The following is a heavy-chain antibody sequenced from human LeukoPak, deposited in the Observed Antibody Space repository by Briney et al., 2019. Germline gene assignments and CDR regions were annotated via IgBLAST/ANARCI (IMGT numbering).Heavy chain of an antibody. CDR2: IKQDGSEK. J-gene: IGHJ6*03. V-gene: IGHV3-7*01. D-gene: IGHD1-1*01. CDR3: ARDRLLEDRDYNYYYYMDV. CDR1: GFTFSSYW. Sequence: GGSLRLSCAASGFTFSSYWMSWVRQAPGKGLEWVANIKQDGSEKYYVDSVKGRFTISRDNAKNSLSLQMNSLRAEDTAVYYCARDRLLEDRDYNYYYYMDVWGIGTTVTVSS.